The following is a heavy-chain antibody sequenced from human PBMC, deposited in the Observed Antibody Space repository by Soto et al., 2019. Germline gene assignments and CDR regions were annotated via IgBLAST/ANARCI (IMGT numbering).Heavy chain of an antibody. CDR2: ISGSGGST. V-gene: IGHV3-23*01. Sequence: EVQLLESGGGLVQPGGSLRLSCAASGFTFSSYAMSWVRQAPGKGLYWVSTISGSGGSTYYADSVKGLFTISRDNSKHTLYLKMSSLRADDTAVYYCAKGYSSRPRDAFDSWGKGTMVTVSS. CDR3: AKGYSSRPRDAFDS. D-gene: IGHD6-13*01. CDR1: GFTFSSYA. J-gene: IGHJ3*02.